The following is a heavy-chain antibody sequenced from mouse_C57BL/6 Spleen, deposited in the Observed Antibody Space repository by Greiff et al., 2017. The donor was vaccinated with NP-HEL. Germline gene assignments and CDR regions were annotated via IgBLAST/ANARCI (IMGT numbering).Heavy chain of an antibody. CDR2: IWRGGST. V-gene: IGHV2-5*01. CDR1: GFSLTSYG. Sequence: QVQLQQSGPGLVQPSQSLSITCTVSGFSLTSYGVHWVRQSPGKGLEWLGVIWRGGSTDYNAAFMSRLSITKDNSKSQVFFKMNSLQADDTAIYYCAKKGDYYGSREDWYFDVWGTGTTVTVSS. D-gene: IGHD1-1*01. CDR3: AKKGDYYGSREDWYFDV. J-gene: IGHJ1*03.